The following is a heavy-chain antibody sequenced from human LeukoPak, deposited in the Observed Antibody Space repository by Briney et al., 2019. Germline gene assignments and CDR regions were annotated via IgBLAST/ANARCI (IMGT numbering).Heavy chain of an antibody. V-gene: IGHV3-11*04. D-gene: IGHD3-22*01. CDR3: AKDRGTITMTQDV. Sequence: GGSLRLSCVASEFTFSDFYLTWIRQAPGKGLEWVSYISGSGTTTHYADSVKGRFTVSRDNSKNTVYLQMNSLRAEDTAVYYCAKDRGTITMTQDVWGQGTMITVSS. J-gene: IGHJ3*01. CDR2: ISGSGTTT. CDR1: EFTFSDFY.